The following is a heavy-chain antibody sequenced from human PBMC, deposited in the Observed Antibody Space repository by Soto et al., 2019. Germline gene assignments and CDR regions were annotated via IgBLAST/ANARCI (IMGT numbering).Heavy chain of an antibody. CDR2: ISSSSSYI. Sequence: EVQLVESGGGLVKPGGSLRLSCAASGFTFSSYSMNWVRQAPGKGPEWVSSISSSSSYIYYADSVKGRFTNSRDNAKNSLYLQMNSLRAEDTAVYYCARDESGYDPFDYWGQGTLVTVSS. V-gene: IGHV3-21*01. CDR3: ARDESGYDPFDY. D-gene: IGHD5-12*01. CDR1: GFTFSSYS. J-gene: IGHJ4*02.